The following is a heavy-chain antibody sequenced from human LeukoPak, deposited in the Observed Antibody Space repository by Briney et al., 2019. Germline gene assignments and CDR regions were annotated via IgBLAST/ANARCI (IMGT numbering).Heavy chain of an antibody. CDR1: GFTFSSYW. CDR3: ARDFRVATADYYYYYMDV. D-gene: IGHD5-12*01. J-gene: IGHJ6*03. Sequence: PGGSLRLSCAASGFTFSSYWMSWVRQAPGKGLEWVANIKQDGSEEYYVDSVKGRFTISRDNAKNSLYLQMNSLRAEDTAVYYCARDFRVATADYYYYYMDVWGKGTTVTISS. V-gene: IGHV3-7*01. CDR2: IKQDGSEE.